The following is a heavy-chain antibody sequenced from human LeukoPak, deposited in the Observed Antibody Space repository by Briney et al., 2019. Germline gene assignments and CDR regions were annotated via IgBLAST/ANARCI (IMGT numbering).Heavy chain of an antibody. CDR2: ISSEGKTT. J-gene: IGHJ4*02. V-gene: IGHV3-64D*06. D-gene: IGHD6-13*01. Sequence: PGGSLRLSCSASGFILSPYAMHWVRQAPGKGLEYVSSISSEGKTTYYADSVKGRFTISRDNSKNTLYLQMSSLRPEDTAVYYCVKDRWVDHWGQGTLVTVSS. CDR3: VKDRWVDH. CDR1: GFILSPYA.